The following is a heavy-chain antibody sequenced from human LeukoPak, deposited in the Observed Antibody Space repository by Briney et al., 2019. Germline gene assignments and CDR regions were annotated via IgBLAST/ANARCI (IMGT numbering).Heavy chain of an antibody. CDR1: GGSISSHH. D-gene: IGHD6-13*01. CDR3: ARHLDIAAAGTFDY. CDR2: IYYSGST. V-gene: IGHV4-59*08. J-gene: IGHJ4*02. Sequence: SETLSLTCTVSGGSISSHHWSWIRQPPGKGLEWFGYIYYSGSTNYNPSLKSRVTISVDTSKNQFSLKLSSVTAADTAVYYCARHLDIAAAGTFDYWGQGTLVTVSS.